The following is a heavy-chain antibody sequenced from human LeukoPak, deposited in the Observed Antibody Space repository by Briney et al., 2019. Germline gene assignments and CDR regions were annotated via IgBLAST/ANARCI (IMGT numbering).Heavy chain of an antibody. V-gene: IGHV4-34*01. J-gene: IGHJ4*02. CDR1: GGSFSGYY. CDR2: INHSGST. CDR3: ARRASPHYYFDY. Sequence: SETLSLTCAVYGGSFSGYYWSWIRQPPGKGLEWIGEINHSGSTNYNPSLKSRVTISVDTSKNQFSLKLSSVTAADTAVYYCARRASPHYYFDYWGQGTLVTVSS.